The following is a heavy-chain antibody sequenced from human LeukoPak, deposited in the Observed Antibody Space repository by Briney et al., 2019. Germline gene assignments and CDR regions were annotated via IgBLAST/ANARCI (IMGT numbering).Heavy chain of an antibody. CDR1: GYSFTSYG. V-gene: IGHV1-18*01. CDR2: ISACNGNT. J-gene: IGHJ4*02. CDR3: ARGLQIGFLEY. D-gene: IGHD4-11*01. Sequence: ASVKVSCKASGYSFTSYGISWVRQAPGQGPEWMGWISACNGNTNYAQKFQGRVTLTTDTSTSTAYMEVRSLTSADTAVYYCARGLQIGFLEYWGQGTLVTVSS.